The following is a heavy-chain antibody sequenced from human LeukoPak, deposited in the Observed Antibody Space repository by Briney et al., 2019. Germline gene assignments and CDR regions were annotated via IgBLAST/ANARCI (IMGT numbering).Heavy chain of an antibody. D-gene: IGHD4-17*01. V-gene: IGHV3-30*02. CDR3: AKDQTTVTTPFDY. CDR1: GFTFSDYG. Sequence: GGSLRLSCGASGFTFSDYGMHWVRQAPGKGLEWVAFIRHDGNKKYLPDSMKGRFTISRDNSKNTLYLQMNSLRAEDTAVYYCAKDQTTVTTPFDYWGQGTLVTVSS. CDR2: IRHDGNKK. J-gene: IGHJ4*02.